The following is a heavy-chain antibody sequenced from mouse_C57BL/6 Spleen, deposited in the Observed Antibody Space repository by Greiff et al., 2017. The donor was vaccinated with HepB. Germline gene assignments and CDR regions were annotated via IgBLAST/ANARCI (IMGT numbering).Heavy chain of an antibody. CDR2: IRNKANGYTT. V-gene: IGHV7-3*01. CDR3: ARSPDYYGSSFGNAMDY. D-gene: IGHD1-1*01. CDR1: GFTFTDYY. J-gene: IGHJ4*01. Sequence: EVQLVESGGGLVQPGGSLSLSCAASGFTFTDYYMSWVRQPPGKALEWLGFIRNKANGYTTEYSASVKGRFTISRDNSQSILYLQMNALRAEDSATYYCARSPDYYGSSFGNAMDYWGQGTSVTVSS.